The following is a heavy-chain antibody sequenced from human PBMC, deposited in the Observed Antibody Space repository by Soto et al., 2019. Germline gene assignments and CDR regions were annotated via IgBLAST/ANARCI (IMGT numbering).Heavy chain of an antibody. CDR1: EFTLSTYW. V-gene: IGHV3-74*01. J-gene: IGHJ3*01. CDR3: AREDSNLDAFDV. Sequence: EVQLVESGGELVQPGGSLRLSCVGAEFTLSTYWMHWVRQAPGRGLVWVSRINEDGTRTVYADSGKGRFTISRDDATNTLYPQLNSLRAEDTAVYYCAREDSNLDAFDVWGQGTMVTVSS. CDR2: INEDGTRT. D-gene: IGHD4-4*01.